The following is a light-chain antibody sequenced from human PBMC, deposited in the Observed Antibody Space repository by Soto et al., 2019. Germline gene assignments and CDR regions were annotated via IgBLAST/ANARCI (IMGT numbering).Light chain of an antibody. Sequence: QSVLTQPASVSGSPGQSITISRTGTSSDIGGYNYVSWYQQHPGKAPKLMISEVNNRPSGVSNRFSGSKSGNTASLTISGLQTEDEADYYCCSYTTTSTPCGFGTGTKV. CDR1: SSDIGGYNY. CDR2: EVN. J-gene: IGLJ1*01. CDR3: CSYTTTSTPCG. V-gene: IGLV2-14*01.